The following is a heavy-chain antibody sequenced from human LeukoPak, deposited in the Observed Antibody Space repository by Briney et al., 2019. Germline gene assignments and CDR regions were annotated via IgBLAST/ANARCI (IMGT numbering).Heavy chain of an antibody. D-gene: IGHD6-6*01. J-gene: IGHJ4*02. V-gene: IGHV1-69*05. CDR2: IIPIFGTA. Sequence: AASVKVSCKASGGTFSSYAISWVRQAPGQGLEWMGGIIPIFGTANYAQKFQGRVTITTDESTSTAYMELSSLRSEDTAVYYCARDRFSSSGYFDYWGQGTLVTVSS. CDR3: ARDRFSSSGYFDY. CDR1: GGTFSSYA.